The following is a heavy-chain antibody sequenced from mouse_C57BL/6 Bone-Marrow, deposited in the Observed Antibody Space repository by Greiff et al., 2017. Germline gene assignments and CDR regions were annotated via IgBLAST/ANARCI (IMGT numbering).Heavy chain of an antibody. CDR3: ARSWTTVVDDYFDY. J-gene: IGHJ2*01. V-gene: IGHV1-69*01. CDR1: GYTFTSYW. Sequence: QVQLQQPGAELVMPGASVKLSCKASGYTFTSYWMHWVKQRPGQGLEWIGEIDPSDSYTNYNQKFKGKSTLTVDKSSSTAYMQLSSLTSEDSAVYYCARSWTTVVDDYFDYWGQGTTLTVSS. D-gene: IGHD1-1*01. CDR2: IDPSDSYT.